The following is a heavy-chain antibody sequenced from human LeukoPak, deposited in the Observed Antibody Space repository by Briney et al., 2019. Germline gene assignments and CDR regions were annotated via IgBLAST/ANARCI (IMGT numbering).Heavy chain of an antibody. CDR3: TSWGDTTAEYFQR. Sequence: GGSLRLSCVVSGFTLNRCWMNWVRQAPGKGLEWVAHINPDGRDTYYVDSVKGRFTISRDNAQNSMYLQMSSLRVEDTAVYYCTSWGDTTAEYFQRWGQGTLVTVSS. CDR1: GFTLNRCW. D-gene: IGHD2-21*02. CDR2: INPDGRDT. J-gene: IGHJ1*01. V-gene: IGHV3-7*01.